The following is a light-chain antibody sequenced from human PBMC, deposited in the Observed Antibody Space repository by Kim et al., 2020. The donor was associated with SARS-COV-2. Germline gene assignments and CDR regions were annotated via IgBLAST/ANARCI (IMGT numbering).Light chain of an antibody. CDR1: DSDIGAYSY. J-gene: IGLJ3*02. CDR2: DVT. Sequence: QSVLAQPASLSGSPGQSITISCAGSDSDIGAYSYVSWYQQFPGKAPQVILFDVTNRPSGVSDRFSGSKSGNTASLTISRLQAADEGHYYCASYTTHTAWVFGGGTQLTVL. V-gene: IGLV2-14*03. CDR3: ASYTTHTAWV.